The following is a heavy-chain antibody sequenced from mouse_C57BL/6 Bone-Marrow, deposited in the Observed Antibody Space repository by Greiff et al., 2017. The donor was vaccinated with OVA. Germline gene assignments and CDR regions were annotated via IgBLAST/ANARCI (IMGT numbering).Heavy chain of an antibody. CDR3: ARVYYSNYVCYFDV. J-gene: IGHJ1*03. CDR1: GYSITSGYD. V-gene: IGHV3-1*01. CDR2: ISYSGST. Sequence: EVKLMESGPGMVKPSQSLSLTCTVTGYSITSGYDWHWIRHFPGNKLEWMGYISYSGSTNYNTSLKHRISISHDTSKNHFFLKLKSVTTEDTATYYCARVYYSNYVCYFDVWGTGTTVTVSS. D-gene: IGHD2-5*01.